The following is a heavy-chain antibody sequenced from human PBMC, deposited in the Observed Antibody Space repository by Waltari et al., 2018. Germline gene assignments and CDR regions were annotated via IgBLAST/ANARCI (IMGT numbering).Heavy chain of an antibody. V-gene: IGHV3-74*01. CDR2: INIDESGT. J-gene: IGHJ5*02. CDR1: GFTFTRYW. CDR3: ARSCGLRCHWFDP. Sequence: EMHLVESGGGLVKPGGPLRLSWEASGFTFTRYWMHWVRQAPGKGLVWVSRINIDESGTSYADSVKGRFTISRDNTKNTLYLQMNSLRAEDTAVYYCARSCGLRCHWFDPWGQGTLVTVSS. D-gene: IGHD4-17*01.